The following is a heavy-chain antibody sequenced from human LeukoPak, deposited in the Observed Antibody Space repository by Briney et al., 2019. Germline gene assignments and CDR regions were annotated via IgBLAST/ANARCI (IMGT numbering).Heavy chain of an antibody. CDR2: IYHSGST. D-gene: IGHD6-6*01. CDR3: ARHRLSTSSGEGPTSFDF. V-gene: IGHV4-38-2*02. J-gene: IGHJ4*02. Sequence: PSETLSLTCTVSGYSISSGYYWGWIRQPPGKGLEWIGNIYHSGSTYYNPSLKSRVTISVDTSKNQFSLKLTSVTAADTAVYYCARHRLSTSSGEGPTSFDFWGQGTQVTVSS. CDR1: GYSISSGYY.